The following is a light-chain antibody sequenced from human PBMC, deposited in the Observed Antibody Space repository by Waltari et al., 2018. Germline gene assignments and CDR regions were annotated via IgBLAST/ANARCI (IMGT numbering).Light chain of an antibody. Sequence: TQSPSTLSASVGDRVTVTCRASQTIGTYLALFQRKPGKAPKLLIYEASTLENGVPSRFSGSGSGTEFTLTISSLEPDDFATYYCQQYNSYWWTFGLGTKVEV. CDR3: QQYNSYWWT. V-gene: IGKV1-5*03. J-gene: IGKJ1*01. CDR1: QTIGTY. CDR2: EAS.